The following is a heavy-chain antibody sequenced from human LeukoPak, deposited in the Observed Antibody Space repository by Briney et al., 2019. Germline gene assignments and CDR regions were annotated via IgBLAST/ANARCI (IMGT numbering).Heavy chain of an antibody. V-gene: IGHV4-59*08. D-gene: IGHD3-10*01. CDR1: GGSFSSYY. CDR2: IYYSGST. Sequence: SETLSLTCAVYGGSFSSYYWSWIRQPPGKGLEWIGYIYYSGSTNYNPSLKSRVTISVDTSKNQFSLKLSSVTAADTAVYYCARHRVRGVVFNYWGQGTLVTVSS. CDR3: ARHRVRGVVFNY. J-gene: IGHJ4*02.